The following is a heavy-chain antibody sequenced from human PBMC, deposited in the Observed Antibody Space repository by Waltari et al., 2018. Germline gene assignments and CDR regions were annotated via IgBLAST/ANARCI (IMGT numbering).Heavy chain of an antibody. Sequence: WWSWGRQSPVKGLEWIGQIHGSGKTNYNPSFASRVSVSLDTSNDQFSLKMTSATAADTAIYFCARDRGRGIYLDSWGQGTLVTVSP. CDR3: ARDRGRGIYLDS. CDR1: W. V-gene: IGHV4-4*01. J-gene: IGHJ4*02. CDR2: IHGSGKT.